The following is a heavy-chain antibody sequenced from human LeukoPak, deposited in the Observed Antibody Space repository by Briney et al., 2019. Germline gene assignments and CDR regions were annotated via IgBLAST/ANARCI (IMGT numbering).Heavy chain of an antibody. V-gene: IGHV4-59*12. CDR1: GGSISSYY. Sequence: SETLSLTCTVSGGSISSYYWSWIRQPPGKGLEWIGYIYYSGSTNYNPSLKSRVTISVDTSKNQFSLKLSSVTAADTAVYYCASLPLRAGTRDFDYWGQGTLVTVSS. CDR3: ASLPLRAGTRDFDY. D-gene: IGHD6-19*01. J-gene: IGHJ4*02. CDR2: IYYSGST.